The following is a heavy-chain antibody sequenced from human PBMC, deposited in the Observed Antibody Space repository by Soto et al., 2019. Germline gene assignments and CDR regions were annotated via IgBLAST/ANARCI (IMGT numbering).Heavy chain of an antibody. V-gene: IGHV3-21*01. Sequence: EVQLVESGGGLVKPGGSLRLSCAASGFTFSNYSMNWVRQAPGKGLEWVSSISSGSSYIYYADSVKGRFTISRDNAKNSLYLQMNSLRAEDTAVYYCARAKTNYYFDYWGQGTLVTVSS. CDR3: ARAKTNYYFDY. CDR2: ISSGSSYI. CDR1: GFTFSNYS. J-gene: IGHJ4*02.